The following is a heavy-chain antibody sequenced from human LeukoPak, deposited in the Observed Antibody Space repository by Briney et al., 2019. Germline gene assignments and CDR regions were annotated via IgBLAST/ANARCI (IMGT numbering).Heavy chain of an antibody. CDR3: ARAGYGDYSDY. J-gene: IGHJ4*02. Sequence: GGSLRLSCAASGFTFSDYYMSWIRQAPGKGLEWVSYISSSSSYTNYADSVKGRFTISRDNAKNSLYLQMNSLRAKDTAVYYCARAGYGDYSDYWGQGTLVTVSS. CDR1: GFTFSDYY. CDR2: ISSSSSYT. D-gene: IGHD4-17*01. V-gene: IGHV3-11*06.